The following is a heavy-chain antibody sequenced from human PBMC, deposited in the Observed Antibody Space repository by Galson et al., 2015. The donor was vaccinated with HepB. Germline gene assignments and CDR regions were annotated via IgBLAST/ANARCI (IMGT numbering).Heavy chain of an antibody. V-gene: IGHV3-74*01. CDR1: GFSFNNHR. CDR3: ARGRGSSGFYYDY. D-gene: IGHD3-22*01. CDR2: INIEGTTT. J-gene: IGHJ4*02. Sequence: SLRLSCAGSGFSFNNHRMHWVRQAPGKGLVWVSHINIEGTTTNYADSVMGRFTISRDNAKNTLWLQMNNLRADDTAVYYCARGRGSSGFYYDYWGQGTLVTVSS.